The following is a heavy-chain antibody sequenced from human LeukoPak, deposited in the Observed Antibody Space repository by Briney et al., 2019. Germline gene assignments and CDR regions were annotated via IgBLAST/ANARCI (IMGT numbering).Heavy chain of an antibody. CDR2: IYYSGST. CDR3: ARFISYYDILTGYLDY. V-gene: IGHV4-59*01. Sequence: SETLSLTCAVSSGSISSYYWSWIRQPPGKGLEWIGYIYYSGSTNYNPSLKSRVTISVDTSKNQFSLKLSSVTAADTAVYYCARFISYYDILTGYLDYWGQGTLVTVSS. J-gene: IGHJ4*02. D-gene: IGHD3-9*01. CDR1: SGSISSYY.